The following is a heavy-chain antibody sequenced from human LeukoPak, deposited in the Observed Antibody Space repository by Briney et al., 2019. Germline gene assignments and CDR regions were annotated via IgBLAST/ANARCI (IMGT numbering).Heavy chain of an antibody. V-gene: IGHV3-48*02. D-gene: IGHD2-15*01. CDR2: IGKSSENI. Sequence: PGGSLRLSCAASGFTFSAYSMNWVRQAPGKGLEWVSYIGKSSENIAYADSVKGRCTISRDDAKNPLYLQMNSLRDEDTAVYYCARDHRWNFDFWGQGILVTVSS. CDR3: ARDHRWNFDF. J-gene: IGHJ4*02. CDR1: GFTFSAYS.